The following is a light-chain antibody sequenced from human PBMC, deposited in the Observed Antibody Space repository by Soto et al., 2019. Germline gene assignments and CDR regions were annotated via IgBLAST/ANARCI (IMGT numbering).Light chain of an antibody. J-gene: IGLJ2*01. Sequence: QSVLTQPPSVSGAPGQRVTISCTGSSSNIGAGYDVHWYQQLPGTAPKLLIYGNSNRPSGVPDRFSGSKSATSASLAITGLQAEDEADYYCQSYDSIRNGRGVFGGGTKVTVL. CDR2: GNS. CDR1: SSNIGAGYD. CDR3: QSYDSIRNGRGV. V-gene: IGLV1-40*01.